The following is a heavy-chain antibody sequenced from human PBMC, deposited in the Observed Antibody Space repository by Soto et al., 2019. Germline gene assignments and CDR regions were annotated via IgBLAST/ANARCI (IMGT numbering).Heavy chain of an antibody. D-gene: IGHD3-22*01. Sequence: GASVKVSCKASGYTFTTYVMHWVRQAPGQRLEWMGWINADNGNTKYSQKFKGRVTITRDTSASTAYMEVSSLRSEDTAVYYCAKAYDTSGYTPLGYWGQGTLVTVSS. J-gene: IGHJ4*02. CDR3: AKAYDTSGYTPLGY. CDR1: GYTFTTYV. CDR2: INADNGNT. V-gene: IGHV1-3*01.